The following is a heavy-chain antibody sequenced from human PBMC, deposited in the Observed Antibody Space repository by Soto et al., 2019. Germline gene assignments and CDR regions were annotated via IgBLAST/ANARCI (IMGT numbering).Heavy chain of an antibody. CDR1: GGSINTYY. CDR2: IYYSGST. J-gene: IGHJ4*02. V-gene: IGHV4-59*01. Sequence: SETLSLTCIVSGGSINTYYWSWIRQPPGKGLEWIGYIYYSGSTQYNPSLKSRVTISEDTSNNHFSLKLSSATAADTAIYYCARDRYSNGWLDYWGQRILVTVSS. CDR3: ARDRYSNGWLDY. D-gene: IGHD6-19*01.